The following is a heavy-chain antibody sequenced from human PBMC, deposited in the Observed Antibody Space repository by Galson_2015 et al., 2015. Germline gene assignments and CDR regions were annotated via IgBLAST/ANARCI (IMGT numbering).Heavy chain of an antibody. CDR2: IYPGDSDT. CDR1: GYSFTSYW. Sequence: QSGAEVKKPGESLKISCKGSGYSFTSYWIGWVRQMPGKGLEWMGIIYPGDSDTRYSPSFQGQVTISADKSISTAYLQWSSLKASDTAMYYCARRLTYYYDSSGYSKWSAFDIWGQGTMVTVSS. D-gene: IGHD3-22*01. V-gene: IGHV5-51*01. CDR3: ARRLTYYYDSSGYSKWSAFDI. J-gene: IGHJ3*02.